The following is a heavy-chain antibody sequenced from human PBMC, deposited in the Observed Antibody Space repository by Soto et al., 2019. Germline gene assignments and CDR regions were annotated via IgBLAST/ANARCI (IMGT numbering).Heavy chain of an antibody. Sequence: EVQLLESGGGLVRPGGSLRLSCAVSGFTFSNYAMNWVRQAPGKGLEWVSVISGRGGGAYYADSVQGRFTISRDTSKNTLYLQMNSLRAEDTAIYYCVREGSGWYSRGSFDFWGRGTMVTVSS. V-gene: IGHV3-23*01. CDR3: VREGSGWYSRGSFDF. CDR2: ISGRGGGA. CDR1: GFTFSNYA. D-gene: IGHD6-19*01. J-gene: IGHJ3*01.